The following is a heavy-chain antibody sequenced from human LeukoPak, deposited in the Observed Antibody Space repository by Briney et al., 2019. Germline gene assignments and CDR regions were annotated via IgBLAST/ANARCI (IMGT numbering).Heavy chain of an antibody. J-gene: IGHJ4*02. CDR2: ISGSGGST. CDR3: AKDRVVGSSWYYFDY. CDR1: GFTFSSYA. V-gene: IGHV3-23*01. D-gene: IGHD6-13*01. Sequence: PGGSLRLSCAASGFTFSSYAMSWVRQAPGKGLEWVSAISGSGGSTYYADSVKGRFTISRDNSKNTLYLQMNSPRAEDTAVYYCAKDRVVGSSWYYFDYWGQGTLVTVSS.